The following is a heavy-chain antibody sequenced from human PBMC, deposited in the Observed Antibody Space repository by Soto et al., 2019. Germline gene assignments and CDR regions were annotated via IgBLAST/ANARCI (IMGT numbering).Heavy chain of an antibody. J-gene: IGHJ6*03. D-gene: IGHD3-10*01. V-gene: IGHV3-48*01. CDR2: ISSSSSTI. CDR1: GFTFSSYS. Sequence: EVQLVESGGGLVQPGGSLRLSCAASGFTFSSYSMNWVRQAPGKGLEWVSYISSSSSTIYYADSVKGRFTISRDNAKNSLYLQMNGLRAEDTAVYYCARSLARGFGERSSEQSYYYYMDVWGKGTTVTVSS. CDR3: ARSLARGFGERSSEQSYYYYMDV.